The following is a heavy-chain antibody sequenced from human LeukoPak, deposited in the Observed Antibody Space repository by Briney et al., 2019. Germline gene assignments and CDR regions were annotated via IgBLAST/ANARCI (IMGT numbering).Heavy chain of an antibody. Sequence: GGSLRLSCAASGFTFSDYYMSWIRQAPGKGLEWLSYISISGSTIKDTDSVKGRFTISRDNAKNSLFLQMNSLRAEDTAVYYCARDLAYPGAFDIWGQGTVVTVSS. CDR2: ISISGSTI. CDR1: GFTFSDYY. CDR3: ARDLAYPGAFDI. V-gene: IGHV3-11*01. D-gene: IGHD3-10*01. J-gene: IGHJ3*02.